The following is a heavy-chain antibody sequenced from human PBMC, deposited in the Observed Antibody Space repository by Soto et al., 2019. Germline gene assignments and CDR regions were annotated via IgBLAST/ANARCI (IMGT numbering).Heavy chain of an antibody. CDR1: GGSISSSSYS. J-gene: IGHJ4*02. Sequence: SETLSLTCTVSGGSISSSSYSWGWIRQPPGKGLEWIGTIYYSGTTNYNPSLKSRVTISVDTSQNQFSLKLNSLTAADTAVYYCASLLGIEFDYWGQGALVTVSS. D-gene: IGHD1-20*01. V-gene: IGHV4-39*01. CDR2: IYYSGTT. CDR3: ASLLGIEFDY.